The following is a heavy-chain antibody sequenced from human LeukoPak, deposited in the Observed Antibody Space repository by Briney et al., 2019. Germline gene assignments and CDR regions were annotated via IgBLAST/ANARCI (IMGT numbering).Heavy chain of an antibody. Sequence: ASVKVSCKASGYTFSGYYIHWVRQAPGQGLEWMGWISAYNGNTNYAQKLQGRVTMTTDTSTSTAYMELRSLRSDDTAVYYCARGGSSHIVVVVAATTKYYFDYWGQGTLVTVSS. J-gene: IGHJ4*02. CDR2: ISAYNGNT. CDR3: ARGGSSHIVVVVAATTKYYFDY. V-gene: IGHV1-18*04. CDR1: GYTFSGYY. D-gene: IGHD2-15*01.